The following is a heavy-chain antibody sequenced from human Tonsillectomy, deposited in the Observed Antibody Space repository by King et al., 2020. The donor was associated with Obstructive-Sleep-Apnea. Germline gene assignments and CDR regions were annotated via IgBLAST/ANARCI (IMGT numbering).Heavy chain of an antibody. V-gene: IGHV4-59*01. CDR2: VHYSGST. CDR1: GGSISSYY. Sequence: QLQESGPGLVKPSETLSLTCTVSGGSISSYYWSWIRPPPGKGLEYIGYVHYSGSTNYNPSLKSRVTISVDTSKNQFSLKLNSVTAADTAVYYCARLRYVNWYFDFWGRGTLVAVSS. D-gene: IGHD3-10*02. CDR3: ARLRYVNWYFDF. J-gene: IGHJ2*01.